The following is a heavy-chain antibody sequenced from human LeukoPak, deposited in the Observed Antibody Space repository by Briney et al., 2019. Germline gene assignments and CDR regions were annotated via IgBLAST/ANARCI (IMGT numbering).Heavy chain of an antibody. CDR3: ARDTGGSSSSGDY. J-gene: IGHJ4*02. CDR1: GYTFTGYY. CDR2: INPNSGGT. V-gene: IGHV1-2*02. Sequence: GASVKVSCKASGYTFTGYYMHWVRQAPGQGLEWMGWINPNSGGTNYAQKFQGRVTMTRDTSISTAYMELSRLRSDDTAVYYCARDTGGSSSSGDYWGQGTLVTVSS. D-gene: IGHD6-6*01.